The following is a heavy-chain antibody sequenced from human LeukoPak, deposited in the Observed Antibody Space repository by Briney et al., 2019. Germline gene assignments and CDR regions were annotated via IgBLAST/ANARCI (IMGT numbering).Heavy chain of an antibody. J-gene: IGHJ5*02. Sequence: ASVKVSCKASGYTFTSYDINWVRQATGQGLEWMGWMNPNSGNTGYAQKFQGRVTITRNTSISTAYMELSSLRSEDTAVYCCARHYYDSSGYYFSDPWGQGTLVTVSS. CDR1: GYTFTSYD. V-gene: IGHV1-8*03. D-gene: IGHD3-22*01. CDR3: ARHYYDSSGYYFSDP. CDR2: MNPNSGNT.